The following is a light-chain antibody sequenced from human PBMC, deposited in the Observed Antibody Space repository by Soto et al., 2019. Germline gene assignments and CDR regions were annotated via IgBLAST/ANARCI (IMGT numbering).Light chain of an antibody. CDR1: SSDIGGYTY. V-gene: IGLV2-11*01. CDR3: CSFAGPQSFEV. Sequence: QSVLTQPRSVSGSPGQSVTISCTGTSSDIGGYTYVSRYQQHPGKAPKVIIYDVSERPSGVPDRFSGSKSGNTASLTISGLQPEDEADYYCCSFAGPQSFEVFGEGTKVTV. J-gene: IGLJ1*01. CDR2: DVS.